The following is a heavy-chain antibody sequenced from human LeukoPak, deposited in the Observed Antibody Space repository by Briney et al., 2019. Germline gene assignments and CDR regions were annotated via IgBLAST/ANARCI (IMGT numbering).Heavy chain of an antibody. CDR1: GFTFSSYI. CDR3: ARDHESSGYPTAGY. CDR2: IKGSAEAT. D-gene: IGHD3-22*01. Sequence: GGSLRLSCEASGFTFSSYIMTWVRQAPGKGLEWVSTIKGSAEATFYADSVKDRFTISRDNSKNTLYLQMNRLRADDTALYFCARDHESSGYPTAGYSGPGTLVTASS. V-gene: IGHV3-23*01. J-gene: IGHJ4*01.